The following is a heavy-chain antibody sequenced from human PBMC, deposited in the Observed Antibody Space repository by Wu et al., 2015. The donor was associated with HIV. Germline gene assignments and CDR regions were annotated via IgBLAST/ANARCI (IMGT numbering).Heavy chain of an antibody. CDR1: GYTFTSYY. V-gene: IGHV1-46*03. CDR2: INPSGGST. Sequence: QVQLVQSGAEVKKPGASVKVSCKASGYTFTSYYMHWVRQAPGQGLEWMGIINPSGGSTSYAQKFQGRVTMTRDTSTSTVYMELSSLRSEDTAVYYCAIPSRGDYYYYYYMDVVGRNGTTVTV. CDR3: AIPSRGDYYYYYYMDV. D-gene: IGHD3-3*01. J-gene: IGHJ6*03.